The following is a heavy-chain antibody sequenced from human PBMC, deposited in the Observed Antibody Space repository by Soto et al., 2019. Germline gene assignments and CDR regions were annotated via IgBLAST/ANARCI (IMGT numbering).Heavy chain of an antibody. CDR2: XYXXGXT. Sequence: PSETLSLTCNVSGDSLSTYYWSWIRQPAGKGLEXIGXXYXXGXTXXXPXXXSRVTMSVDTSKNQFSLKLSSVTAADTAVYYCARESTVVTLRTFDIWGQGTMVTVSS. V-gene: IGHV4-4*07. CDR1: GDSLSTYY. J-gene: IGHJ3*02. D-gene: IGHD2-21*02. CDR3: ARESTVVTLRTFDI.